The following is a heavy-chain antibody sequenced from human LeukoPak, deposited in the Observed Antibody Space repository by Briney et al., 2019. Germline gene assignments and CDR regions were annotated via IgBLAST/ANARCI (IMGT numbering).Heavy chain of an antibody. CDR2: LQNHGSDI. J-gene: IGHJ5*02. CDR1: GFTFSNYG. CDR3: AGSSSWYPRLSWFDP. V-gene: IGHV3-30*02. Sequence: PGGSLRFSCAASGFTFSNYGMHWVRQAPDKGLEWVAFLQNHGSDIHYADSVKGRFTISRDNSKNTLYLQMNSLRAEDTAVYYCAGSSSWYPRLSWFDPWGQGTLVTVSS. D-gene: IGHD6-13*01.